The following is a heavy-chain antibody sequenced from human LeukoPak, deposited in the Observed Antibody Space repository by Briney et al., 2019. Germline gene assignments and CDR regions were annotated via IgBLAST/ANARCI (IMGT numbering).Heavy chain of an antibody. D-gene: IGHD1-26*01. V-gene: IGHV3-49*03. J-gene: IGHJ3*02. CDR1: GFAFGDYA. Sequence: GGSLRLSCTASGFAFGDYAMSWFRQAPGKGLEWVGFIRSKTYGGTTEYAASVKGRFTTSRDDPKSIAYLQMSSLKTEDTAVYYCTRARGSYSWDAFDIWGQGTVVTVSS. CDR3: TRARGSYSWDAFDI. CDR2: IRSKTYGGTT.